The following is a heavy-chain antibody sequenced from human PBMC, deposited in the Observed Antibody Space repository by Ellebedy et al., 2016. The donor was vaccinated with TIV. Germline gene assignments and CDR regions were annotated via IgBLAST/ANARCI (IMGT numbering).Heavy chain of an antibody. J-gene: IGHJ5*02. CDR2: IYYTGST. CDR1: GGSISSGDHY. D-gene: IGHD6-6*01. V-gene: IGHV4-30-4*01. Sequence: MPSETLSLTFTVSGGSISSGDHYWSWIRQPPGKGLEWIGYIYYTGSTYWNPPLKSRVTLSGDTSKNQFSLKLSSVTAADTAVYYCARGPRAPYSSSSGDGLDPWGQGTLVTVSS. CDR3: ARGPRAPYSSSSGDGLDP.